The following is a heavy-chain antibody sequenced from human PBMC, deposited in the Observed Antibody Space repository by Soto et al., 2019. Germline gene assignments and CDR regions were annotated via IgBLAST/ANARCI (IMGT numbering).Heavy chain of an antibody. CDR2: ISYDGSNK. J-gene: IGHJ6*02. V-gene: IGHV3-30*18. CDR3: AKDSGNWNYRDYYYYGMDV. CDR1: GFTFSSYG. Sequence: PGGSLRLSCAASGFTFSSYGMHWVRQAPGKGLEWVAVISYDGSNKYYADSVKGRFTISRDNSKNTLYLQMNSLRAEDTAVYYCAKDSGNWNYRDYYYYGMDVWGQGTTVTVSS. D-gene: IGHD1-7*01.